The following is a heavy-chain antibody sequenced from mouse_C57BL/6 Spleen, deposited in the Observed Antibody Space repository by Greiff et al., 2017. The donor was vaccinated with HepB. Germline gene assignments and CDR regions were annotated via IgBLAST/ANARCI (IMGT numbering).Heavy chain of an antibody. CDR3: ARGGHEDFDY. CDR1: GYTFTSYT. CDR2: INPSSGYT. D-gene: IGHD3-1*01. V-gene: IGHV1-4*01. Sequence: QVQLKESGAELARPGASVKMSCKASGYTFTSYTMHWVNQRPGQGLEWIGYINPSSGYTKYNQKFKDKATLTADKSSSTAYMQLSSLTSEDSAVYYSARGGHEDFDYWGQGTTLTVSA. J-gene: IGHJ2*01.